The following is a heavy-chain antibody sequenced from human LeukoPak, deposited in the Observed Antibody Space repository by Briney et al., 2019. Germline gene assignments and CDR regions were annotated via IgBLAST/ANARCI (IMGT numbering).Heavy chain of an antibody. CDR1: GGPFSGYF. V-gene: IGHV4-34*01. CDR3: ARRYYYNLGSFPFDF. Sequence: SETLSLTCAVSGGPFSGYFWSWIRQSSGKELEWIGEIHNSGTTYYNPSLNSRVTISEDTSKNQFYLNLSSVTAADTAVYYCARRYYYNLGSFPFDFWGQGTLVTVSS. D-gene: IGHD3-10*01. J-gene: IGHJ4*02. CDR2: IHNSGTT.